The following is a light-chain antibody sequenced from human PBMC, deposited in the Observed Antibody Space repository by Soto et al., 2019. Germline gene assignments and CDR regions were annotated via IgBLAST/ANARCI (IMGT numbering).Light chain of an antibody. V-gene: IGKV1-39*01. Sequence: DIQMTQSPSSLSASVGDRVTITCRASQSISSYLNWYQQKPGKAPKLLIYAASSLQSGVPSRFSGRGPGTDFTLTISSLQPEDFATYYCQQSYSTPRAFGQGTKVDI. CDR1: QSISSY. CDR2: AAS. CDR3: QQSYSTPRA. J-gene: IGKJ1*01.